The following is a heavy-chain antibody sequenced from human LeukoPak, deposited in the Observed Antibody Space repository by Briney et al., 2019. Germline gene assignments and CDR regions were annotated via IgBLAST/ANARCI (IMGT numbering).Heavy chain of an antibody. J-gene: IGHJ3*02. CDR1: GGSISSYY. D-gene: IGHD3-22*01. Sequence: PSETLSLTCPVSGGSISSYYWSWIRQPPGKGLEWIGYIYYSGSTNYNPSLKSRVTISVDTSKNQFSLKLSSVTAADTAVYYCARHTSRDDSSGYYDAFDIWGQGTMVTVSS. CDR2: IYYSGST. CDR3: ARHTSRDDSSGYYDAFDI. V-gene: IGHV4-59*08.